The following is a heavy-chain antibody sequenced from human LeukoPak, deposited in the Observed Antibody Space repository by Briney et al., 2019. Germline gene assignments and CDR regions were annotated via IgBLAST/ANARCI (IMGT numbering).Heavy chain of an antibody. Sequence: GGSLRLSCAASGFTFTSYGMHWVRQAPGKGLEWVAVIWSDGTSKYYADSVKGRFAISRDDSKNMVYLQMNSLRVEDTAVYYCAKDIERGFDYTNSLDYWGQGTLVTVSS. CDR1: GFTFTSYG. D-gene: IGHD4-11*01. CDR3: AKDIERGFDYTNSLDY. V-gene: IGHV3-33*06. J-gene: IGHJ4*02. CDR2: IWSDGTSK.